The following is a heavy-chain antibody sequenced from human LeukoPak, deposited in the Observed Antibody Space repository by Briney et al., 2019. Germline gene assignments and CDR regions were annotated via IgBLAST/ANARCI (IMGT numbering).Heavy chain of an antibody. D-gene: IGHD5-18*01. CDR1: GGSISSSSYY. CDR3: ARHGGLTAMVKN. CDR2: IYYSGST. J-gene: IGHJ4*02. Sequence: PSETLSLTCTVSGGSISSSSYYWGWIRQPPGKGLEWIGSIYYSGSTYYNPSLKGRVTISVDTSKNQFSLKLSSVTAADTAVYYCARHGGLTAMVKNWGQGTLVTVSS. V-gene: IGHV4-39*01.